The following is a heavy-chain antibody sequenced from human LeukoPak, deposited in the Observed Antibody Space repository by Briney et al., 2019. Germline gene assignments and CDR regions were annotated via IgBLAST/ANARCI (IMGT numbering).Heavy chain of an antibody. D-gene: IGHD6-13*01. J-gene: IGHJ4*02. Sequence: GWSLRLSCAASGFTVTSNYMSWVRQAPGKGLDWVSVIYSGGGTHYADSVKGRFTFSRDNSKNTLYLQMNSLRAEDTAVYYCAGGPPYSSSWYYFDYWGQGTLVTVSS. V-gene: IGHV3-66*01. CDR3: AGGPPYSSSWYYFDY. CDR2: IYSGGGT. CDR1: GFTVTSNY.